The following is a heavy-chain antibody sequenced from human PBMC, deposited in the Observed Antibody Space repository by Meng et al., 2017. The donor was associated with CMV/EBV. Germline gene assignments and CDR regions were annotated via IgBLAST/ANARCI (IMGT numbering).Heavy chain of an antibody. Sequence: GESLKISCTASGFTFGDYAMSWVRQAPGKGLEWVGFIRSKAYGGTTEYAASVKGRFTISRDDSKSIAYLQMNSLKTEDTAVYYCTANSGYSSSWFPGWFDPWGQGTPVTVSS. D-gene: IGHD6-13*01. CDR1: GFTFGDYA. CDR2: IRSKAYGGTT. J-gene: IGHJ5*02. CDR3: TANSGYSSSWFPGWFDP. V-gene: IGHV3-49*04.